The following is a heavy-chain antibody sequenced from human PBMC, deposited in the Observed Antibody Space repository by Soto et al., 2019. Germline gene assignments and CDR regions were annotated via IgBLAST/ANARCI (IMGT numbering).Heavy chain of an antibody. CDR2: INPIVEIP. J-gene: IGHJ6*02. CDR3: ARDRRTNYDYYGMDV. V-gene: IGHV1-69*08. Sequence: QVQLVQSGAEVKKPGSSVKVSCKASGDTFRRYSITWVRQAPGQGLEWMGRINPIVEIPRYAQKFQGRFTITVDKTTTTAHMELTSLRSDDTAVYYCARDRRTNYDYYGMDVWGQGTTVTVTS. CDR1: GDTFRRYS.